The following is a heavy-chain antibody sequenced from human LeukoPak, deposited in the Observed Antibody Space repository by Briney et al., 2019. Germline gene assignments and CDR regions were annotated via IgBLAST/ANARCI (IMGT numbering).Heavy chain of an antibody. D-gene: IGHD6-19*01. CDR3: ARLGSDGIAVYYFDY. Sequence: KPSETLSLTCTVSGGSMNTNDYYWSWIRQPPGKGLEWIGYIYYSGATQYNPSLKSRLSISIHTSKNQVSLKLSSVTAADTAVYYCARLGSDGIAVYYFDYWGQGTLVTVSS. V-gene: IGHV4-30-4*01. J-gene: IGHJ4*02. CDR2: IYYSGAT. CDR1: GGSMNTNDYY.